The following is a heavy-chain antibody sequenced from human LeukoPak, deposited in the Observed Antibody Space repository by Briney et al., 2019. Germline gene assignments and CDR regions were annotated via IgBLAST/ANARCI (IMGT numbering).Heavy chain of an antibody. CDR1: GGSISSYY. V-gene: IGHV4-4*07. D-gene: IGHD2-2*03. CDR3: ARMDDQDFYGMEV. J-gene: IGHJ6*02. Sequence: SETLSLTCTVSGGSISSYYWTWIRQPAGKGLERIGFIYSSGSTNYNPSLKSRVTMSVDTSKNQFSLKLNSVTAADTAVYYCARMDDQDFYGMEVWGQGTTVTVSS. CDR2: IYSSGST.